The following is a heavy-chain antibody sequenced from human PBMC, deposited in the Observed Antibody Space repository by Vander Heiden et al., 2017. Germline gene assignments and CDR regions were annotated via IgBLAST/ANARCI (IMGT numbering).Heavy chain of an antibody. Sequence: QVQLVESGGGVVQPGTSLRLSCAASGFTFSSHGMHWVRQAPGKGLEWVSTIWSNGINKYYSESVKGRGTVSRDNSQNTLYRQMDSLRGEETAVSDCARDPDYVGNAAAGNWFDPWGQGTMVTVYS. CDR1: GFTFSSHG. D-gene: IGHD3-10*02. V-gene: IGHV3-33*01. CDR3: ARDPDYVGNAAAGNWFDP. J-gene: IGHJ5*02. CDR2: IWSNGINK.